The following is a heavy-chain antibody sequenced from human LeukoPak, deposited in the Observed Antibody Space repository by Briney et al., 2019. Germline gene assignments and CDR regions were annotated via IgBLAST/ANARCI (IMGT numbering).Heavy chain of an antibody. CDR3: ARGVAVREVLHAFGI. V-gene: IGHV3-20*04. CDR2: INWNGGST. D-gene: IGHD6-19*01. CDR1: GFTFDNYG. Sequence: GGSLRLSCAASGFTFDNYGMTWVRQAPGKGLERVSGINWNGGSTGYADSVKGRFTISRDNARNSLYLQMNSLTAEDTALYYCARGVAVREVLHAFGIWGQGTMVTVSS. J-gene: IGHJ3*02.